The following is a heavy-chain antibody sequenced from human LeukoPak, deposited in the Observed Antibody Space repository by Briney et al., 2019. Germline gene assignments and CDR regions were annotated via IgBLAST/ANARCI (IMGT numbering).Heavy chain of an antibody. CDR2: ISSSGSTI. V-gene: IGHV3-11*04. CDR3: ARAPLMITFGGVIVKYYFDY. D-gene: IGHD3-16*02. Sequence: GGSLRLSCAASGFTFSDYYMSWIRQAPGKGLEWVSYISSSGSTIYYADSVKGRFTISRDNAKNSLYLQMNSLRAEDTAVYYCARAPLMITFGGVIVKYYFDYWGQGTLVTVSS. CDR1: GFTFSDYY. J-gene: IGHJ4*02.